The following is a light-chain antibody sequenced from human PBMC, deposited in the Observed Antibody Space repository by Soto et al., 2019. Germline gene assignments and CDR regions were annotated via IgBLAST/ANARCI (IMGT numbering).Light chain of an antibody. CDR2: DVS. J-gene: IGLJ1*01. V-gene: IGLV2-14*01. CDR3: SSYTSSSTYV. CDR1: SSDVGGYNY. Sequence: QSVLTQPASVSGSPGQSITISCTGTSSDVGGYNYVSWYQQHPGKAPKLMIYDVSNRSSGVSNRFSGSKSGNTASLTISGLQAEGEADYYCSSYTSSSTYVFGTGTKVTVL.